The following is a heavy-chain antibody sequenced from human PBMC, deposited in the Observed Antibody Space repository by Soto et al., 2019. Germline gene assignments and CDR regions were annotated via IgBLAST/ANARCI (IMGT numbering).Heavy chain of an antibody. Sequence: PGGSLRLSCAASGFTFTSYWMGWVRQAPGKGLEWVANIRQDGSEKYYVDSVKGRFTISRDNAKNSLYLKMNSLRAEDTAVYHCARATSPMNIVADYFDYWGQGTLVTVSS. CDR3: ARATSPMNIVADYFDY. CDR2: IRQDGSEK. CDR1: GFTFTSYW. D-gene: IGHD6-13*01. J-gene: IGHJ4*02. V-gene: IGHV3-7*01.